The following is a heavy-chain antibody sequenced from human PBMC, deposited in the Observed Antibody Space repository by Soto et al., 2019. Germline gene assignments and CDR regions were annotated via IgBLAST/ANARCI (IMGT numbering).Heavy chain of an antibody. CDR2: IYYSGST. J-gene: IGHJ3*02. V-gene: IGHV4-59*01. D-gene: IGHD3-22*01. CDR1: GGSISSYY. Sequence: QVQLQESGPGLVKPSETLSLTCTVSGGSISSYYWSWIRQPPGKGLEWIGYIYYSGSTNYNPSLKSRVTISVDTSKNQFSLKLSSVTAADTAVYYCARENNYYDSSGLPAFDIWGQGTMVTVSS. CDR3: ARENNYYDSSGLPAFDI.